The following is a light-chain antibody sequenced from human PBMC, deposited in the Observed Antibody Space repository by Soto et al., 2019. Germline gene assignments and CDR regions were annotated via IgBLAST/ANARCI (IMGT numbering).Light chain of an antibody. CDR3: QHRSNWPRLT. Sequence: EIVLTQSPANLSLSPGERATLSCRASQSVSSYLAWYQQKPGQAPRLLIYDASNRATGIPARFSGSGSGTDFTLTISSLEPEDFAVYYCQHRSNWPRLTFGGGTKVDIK. CDR2: DAS. CDR1: QSVSSY. J-gene: IGKJ4*01. V-gene: IGKV3-11*01.